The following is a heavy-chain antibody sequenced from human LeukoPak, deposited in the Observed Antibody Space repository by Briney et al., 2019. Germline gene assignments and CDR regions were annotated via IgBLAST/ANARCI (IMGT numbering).Heavy chain of an antibody. D-gene: IGHD3-22*01. J-gene: IGHJ4*02. Sequence: GESLKISCKGSGYSFATYWIGWARQMPGKGLEWMGIIYPGDSDTRYSPSFHGHVTISADKSISTAYLQWSSLKASDTAMYYCARLLGDSSGYTPGFDYWGQGTLVTVSS. CDR2: IYPGDSDT. CDR1: GYSFATYW. V-gene: IGHV5-51*01. CDR3: ARLLGDSSGYTPGFDY.